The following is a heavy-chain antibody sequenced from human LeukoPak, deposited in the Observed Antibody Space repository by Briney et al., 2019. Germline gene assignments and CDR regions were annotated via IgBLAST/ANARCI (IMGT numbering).Heavy chain of an antibody. CDR3: AKDSITMVRGVILSRVDY. V-gene: IGHV3-23*01. D-gene: IGHD3-10*01. Sequence: GGSPRLSCAASGFTFSSYAMSWVRQAPGKGLEWVSAISGSGGSTYYADSVKGRFTISRDNSKNTLYLQMNSLRAEDTAVYYCAKDSITMVRGVILSRVDYWGQGTLVTVSS. J-gene: IGHJ4*02. CDR1: GFTFSSYA. CDR2: ISGSGGST.